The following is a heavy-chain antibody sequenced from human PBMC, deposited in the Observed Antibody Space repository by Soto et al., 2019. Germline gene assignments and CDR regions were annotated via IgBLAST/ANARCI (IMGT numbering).Heavy chain of an antibody. CDR1: GGSISSYY. D-gene: IGHD4-17*01. CDR3: ARLVGGDYGPDAFDI. V-gene: IGHV4-59*08. CDR2: IYYSGST. J-gene: IGHJ3*02. Sequence: SETLSLTCTVSGGSISSYYWSWIRQPPGKGLEWIGYIYYSGSTNYNPSLKSRVTISVDTSKNQFSLKLSSVTAADTAVYYCARLVGGDYGPDAFDIWGQGTMVTVSS.